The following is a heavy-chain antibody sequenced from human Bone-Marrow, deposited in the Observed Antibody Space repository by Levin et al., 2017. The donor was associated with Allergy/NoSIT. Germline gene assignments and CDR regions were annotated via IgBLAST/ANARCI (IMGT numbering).Heavy chain of an antibody. Sequence: GESLKISCAASGFTFSSYWMSWVRQAPGKGLEWVANIKQDGSEKYYVDSVKGRFTISRDNAKNSLYLQMNSLRAEDTAVYYCARFLRAYYYGSGSQPFDYWGQGTLVTVSS. CDR1: GFTFSSYW. CDR2: IKQDGSEK. CDR3: ARFLRAYYYGSGSQPFDY. D-gene: IGHD3-10*01. V-gene: IGHV3-7*04. J-gene: IGHJ4*02.